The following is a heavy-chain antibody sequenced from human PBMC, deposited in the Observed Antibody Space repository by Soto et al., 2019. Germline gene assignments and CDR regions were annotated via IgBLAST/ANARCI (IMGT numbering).Heavy chain of an antibody. V-gene: IGHV4-34*01. Sequence: SETLSLTCAVYGGSFSGYYWSWIRQPPGKGLEWIGEINHSGSTNYNPSLKSRVTISVDTSKNQFSLKLSSVTAADTAVYYCASQPAGAEKARSGGSCYLRMCYGMDVWGQGTTVTVSS. J-gene: IGHJ6*02. D-gene: IGHD2-15*01. CDR2: INHSGST. CDR3: ASQPAGAEKARSGGSCYLRMCYGMDV. CDR1: GGSFSGYY.